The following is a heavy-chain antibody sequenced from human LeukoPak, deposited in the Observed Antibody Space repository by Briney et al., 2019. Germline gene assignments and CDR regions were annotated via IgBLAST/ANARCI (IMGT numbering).Heavy chain of an antibody. CDR3: ARDKGEYYDSSGYLDY. CDR1: GGSMRSYY. Sequence: SETLSLTCTVSGGSMRSYYWSWIRQPPGKGLEWIGYIYYSGSTNYNPSLKSRVTISVDTSKNQFSLKLSSVTAADTAMYYCARDKGEYYDSSGYLDYWGQGTLVTVSS. D-gene: IGHD3-22*01. CDR2: IYYSGST. J-gene: IGHJ4*02. V-gene: IGHV4-59*01.